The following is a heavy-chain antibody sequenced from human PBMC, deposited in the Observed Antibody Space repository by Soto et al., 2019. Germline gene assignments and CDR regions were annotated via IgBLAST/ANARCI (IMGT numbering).Heavy chain of an antibody. Sequence: GGSLRLSCAASGFTFSSYSMNWVRQAPGKGLEWVSYISSSSSTIYYADSVKGRFTISRDNAKNSLYLQMNSLRAEDTAVYYCARHNELLYFDCLFDAFDIWGQGTMVTVSS. CDR1: GFTFSSYS. J-gene: IGHJ3*02. V-gene: IGHV3-48*01. CDR2: ISSSSSTI. CDR3: ARHNELLYFDCLFDAFDI. D-gene: IGHD3-9*01.